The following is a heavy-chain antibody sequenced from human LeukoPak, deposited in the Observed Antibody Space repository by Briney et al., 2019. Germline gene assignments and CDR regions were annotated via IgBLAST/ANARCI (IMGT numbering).Heavy chain of an antibody. CDR2: TYYRSKWYN. V-gene: IGHV6-1*01. Sequence: SQTLSLTCAISGDSVSSNSAAWNWIRQSPSRGLEWLGRTYYRSKWYNDYAVSVKSRITINPDTSKNQFSLQLNSVTPEDTAVYYCARASNPAVLRVLEWLLYPFDCWGQGTLVTVSS. D-gene: IGHD3-3*01. CDR1: GDSVSSNSAA. CDR3: ARASNPAVLRVLEWLLYPFDC. J-gene: IGHJ4*02.